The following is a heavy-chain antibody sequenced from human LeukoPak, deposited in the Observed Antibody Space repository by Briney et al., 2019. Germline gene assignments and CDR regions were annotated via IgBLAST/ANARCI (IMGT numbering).Heavy chain of an antibody. CDR2: ISYDGSNE. J-gene: IGHJ4*02. Sequence: GRSLRLSCAASGFTFTNYAMHWVRQAPGKGLEWVAVISYDGSNEYYADSEEGRFSISRDNSKNTVILQMDSLTPEDTAVYFCAKSAVIIGYFDYWGQGTLVTVSS. CDR3: AKSAVIIGYFDY. D-gene: IGHD2-21*01. V-gene: IGHV3-30*18. CDR1: GFTFTNYA.